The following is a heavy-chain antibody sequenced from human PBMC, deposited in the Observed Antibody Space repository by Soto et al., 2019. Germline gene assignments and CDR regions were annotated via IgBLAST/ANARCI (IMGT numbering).Heavy chain of an antibody. CDR2: ISYDGSKK. CDR3: ARGTAVTSTNYFDMDV. V-gene: IGHV3-30-3*01. CDR1: GFTFSNYA. D-gene: IGHD6-19*01. J-gene: IGHJ6*02. Sequence: QVQLVESGGGVVQPGTSLRLSCATSGFTFSNYAIHWVRHAPGKGLEWVAVISYDGSKKFFADSVKGRFTISRDYSPSTVYLQMNSLRVDDSAADYCARGTAVTSTNYFDMDVWGQGPTVTVAS.